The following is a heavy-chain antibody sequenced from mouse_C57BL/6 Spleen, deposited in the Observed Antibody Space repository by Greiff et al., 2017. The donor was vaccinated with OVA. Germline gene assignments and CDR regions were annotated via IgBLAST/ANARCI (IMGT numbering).Heavy chain of an antibody. D-gene: IGHD2-2*01. J-gene: IGHJ3*01. Sequence: VKVVESGAELVRPGASVKLSCKASGYTFTDYYINWVKQRPGQGLEWIARIYPGSGNTYYNEKFKGKATLTAEKSSSTAYMQLSSLTSEDSAVYFCARDGYEGSWFAYWGQGTLVTVSA. CDR2: IYPGSGNT. CDR3: ARDGYEGSWFAY. CDR1: GYTFTDYY. V-gene: IGHV1-76*01.